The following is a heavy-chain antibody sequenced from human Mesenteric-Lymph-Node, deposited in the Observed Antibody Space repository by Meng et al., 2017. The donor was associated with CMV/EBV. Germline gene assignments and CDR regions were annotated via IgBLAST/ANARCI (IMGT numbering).Heavy chain of an antibody. Sequence: SETLSLTCTVSGGSITSGGYYWTWIRQHPGKGLEWIGYIYYSGSTYYNPSLKSRITISLGTSKNQFSLKLNSVTAADTAVYYCARDGGSRGWFDPWGQGTLVTVSS. D-gene: IGHD3-16*01. CDR3: ARDGGSRGWFDP. J-gene: IGHJ5*02. CDR1: GGSITSGGYY. V-gene: IGHV4-31*03. CDR2: IYYSGST.